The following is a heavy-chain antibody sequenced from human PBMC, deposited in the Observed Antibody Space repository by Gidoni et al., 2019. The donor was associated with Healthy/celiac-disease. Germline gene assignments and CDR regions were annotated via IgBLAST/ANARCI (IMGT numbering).Heavy chain of an antibody. J-gene: IGHJ4*02. D-gene: IGHD6-19*01. Sequence: QVQLVQSGAEVKKPGDSVTVSCKASGCTFTSYYMHWVRQAPGQGLEWMGIINPSGGSTSYAQKFQGRVTMTRDTSTSTVYMELSSLRSEDTAVYYCARERRDSSGWYSLRFDYWGQGTLVTVSS. CDR2: INPSGGST. V-gene: IGHV1-46*03. CDR3: ARERRDSSGWYSLRFDY. CDR1: GCTFTSYY.